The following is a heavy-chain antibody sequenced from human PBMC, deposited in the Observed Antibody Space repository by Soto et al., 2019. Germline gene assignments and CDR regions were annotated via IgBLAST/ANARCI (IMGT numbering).Heavy chain of an antibody. D-gene: IGHD6-19*01. CDR3: ARRGSGFDYDY. J-gene: IGHJ4*02. CDR2: ISGSGGST. V-gene: IGHV3-23*01. CDR1: GFTFSSYA. Sequence: EVQLLESGGGLVQPGGSLRLSCAASGFTFSSYAMRWVRQAPVKGLEWVSAISGSGGSTYYADSVTGRFTISRDNSKNTLYLQMNSLIAEDTAVYYCARRGSGFDYDYWGQGTLVTVSS.